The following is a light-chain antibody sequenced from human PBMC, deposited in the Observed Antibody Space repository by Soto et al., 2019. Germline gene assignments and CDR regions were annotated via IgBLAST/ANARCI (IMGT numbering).Light chain of an antibody. CDR1: QSLLYTNGYTY. CDR2: RVS. J-gene: IGKJ1*01. CDR3: LQGTLWLT. Sequence: DIVMTQTPLSLSVALGQPASISCRSSQSLLYTNGYTYLSWYHQRPGQPPRLLIHRVSNRFPGVPERFSGSGAGTEFTLEISRVEPEYVGIYYCLQGTLWLTFGQGTKVEI. V-gene: IGKV2-24*01.